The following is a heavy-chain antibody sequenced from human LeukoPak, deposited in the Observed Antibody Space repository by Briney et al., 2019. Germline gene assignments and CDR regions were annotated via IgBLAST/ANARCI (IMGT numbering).Heavy chain of an antibody. CDR3: ARQKCTSTSCLTKNAFDI. J-gene: IGHJ3*02. Sequence: TSETLSLTCTVSGSISGYYWSWIRQPPGKGLEWIGYIYTSGSTNYNPSLESRVTISVDTSKNQFSLDLSSVTAADTAVYYCARQKCTSTSCLTKNAFDIWGQGTMVTVSS. CDR1: GSISGYY. V-gene: IGHV4-4*09. CDR2: IYTSGST. D-gene: IGHD2-2*01.